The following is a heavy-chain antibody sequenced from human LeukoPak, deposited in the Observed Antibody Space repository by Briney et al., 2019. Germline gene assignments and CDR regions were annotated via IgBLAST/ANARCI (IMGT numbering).Heavy chain of an antibody. J-gene: IGHJ1*01. V-gene: IGHV1-46*01. CDR2: INPGGLNT. Sequence: ASVKVSCKASGCTFSTYYIQWVRQAPGQGLECMGRINPGGLNTNYAQKFQGRITMTRDTSTSTVYMELSRLRSEDTAVYYCAKEGSLSSIGAIGHWGQGTLVTVSS. CDR3: AKEGSLSSIGAIGH. D-gene: IGHD3-10*01. CDR1: GCTFSTYY.